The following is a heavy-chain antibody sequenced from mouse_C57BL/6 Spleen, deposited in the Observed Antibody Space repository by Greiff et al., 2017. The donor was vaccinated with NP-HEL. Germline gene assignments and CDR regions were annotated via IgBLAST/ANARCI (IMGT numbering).Heavy chain of an antibody. V-gene: IGHV5-4*01. CDR1: GFTFSSYA. CDR2: ISDGGSYT. D-gene: IGHD2-4*01. J-gene: IGHJ3*01. CDR3: ARAYDYVFAY. Sequence: EVQVVESGGGLVKPGGSLKLSCAASGFTFSSYAMSWVRQTPEKRLEWVATISDGGSYTYYPDNVKGRFTISRDNAKNNLYLQMSHLKSEDTAMYYCARAYDYVFAYWGQGTLVTVSA.